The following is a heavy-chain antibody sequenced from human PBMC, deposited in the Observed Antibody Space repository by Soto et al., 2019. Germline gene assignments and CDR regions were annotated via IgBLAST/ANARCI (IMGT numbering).Heavy chain of an antibody. D-gene: IGHD3-3*01. CDR1: AFTCSNAW. J-gene: IGHJ4*02. V-gene: IGHV3-15*01. Sequence: RSLGDPGAASAFTCSNAWIRLVRQGPGKRLEWVGRIKSKTDGVTTDYAAPVKGRFTISRDDSKNTLYLQMNSLKTEDTAVYYCTTDHDFWSGYSPFDCWGQGTLVTVSS. CDR2: IKSKTDGVTT. CDR3: TTDHDFWSGYSPFDC.